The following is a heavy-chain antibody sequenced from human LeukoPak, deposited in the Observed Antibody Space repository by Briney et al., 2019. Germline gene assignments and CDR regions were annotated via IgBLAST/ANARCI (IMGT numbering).Heavy chain of an antibody. Sequence: PGGSLRLSCAASGFTFSSYGMSWVRQAPGKRPQWVSAITGSGGTTYYADSVKGRFTISRDNSKNTLYLQMNSLRAEDTAVYYCAKIQGYFDYWGQGNLVTVSS. J-gene: IGHJ4*02. CDR1: GFTFSSYG. CDR3: AKIQGYFDY. V-gene: IGHV3-23*01. CDR2: ITGSGGTT.